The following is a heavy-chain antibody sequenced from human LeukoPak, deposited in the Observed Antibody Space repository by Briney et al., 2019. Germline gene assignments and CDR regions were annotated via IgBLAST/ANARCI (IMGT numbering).Heavy chain of an antibody. CDR3: ARVVRGPNWFDP. D-gene: IGHD3-10*01. Sequence: KPGGSLRLSCAASGFTFSDYTMNWVRQAPGKGPEWVSSISSASNYIYYADSVTGRFTISRDNAKRSLSLQMNSLRAEDTAVYYCARVVRGPNWFDPWGQGTLVTVSS. J-gene: IGHJ5*02. CDR2: ISSASNYI. CDR1: GFTFSDYT. V-gene: IGHV3-21*01.